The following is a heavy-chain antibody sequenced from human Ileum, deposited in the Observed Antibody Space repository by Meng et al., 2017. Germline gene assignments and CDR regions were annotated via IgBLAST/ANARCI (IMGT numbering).Heavy chain of an antibody. D-gene: IGHD2/OR15-2a*01. Sequence: QLQLQESGSGLVTASQTLALTCTVSGGSLSSSAYSWPWIRQPPGKGLEWIGYIYQVGSTNYNPSLKSRVTIFVDTSKNQFSLKLTSVTAADTAVYYCASSTSGPELNYWGQGTLVTVSS. J-gene: IGHJ4*02. CDR1: GGSLSSSAYS. CDR3: ASSTSGPELNY. CDR2: IYQVGST. V-gene: IGHV4-30-2*01.